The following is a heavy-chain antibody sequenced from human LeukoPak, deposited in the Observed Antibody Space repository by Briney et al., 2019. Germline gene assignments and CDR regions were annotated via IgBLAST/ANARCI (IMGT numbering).Heavy chain of an antibody. D-gene: IGHD2-2*01. V-gene: IGHV3-7*01. J-gene: IGHJ4*02. Sequence: PGGSLRLSCAASGFTISSYWMSWVRQAPGKGLEWVANIKQDGSEKYYVDSVKGRFTISRDNAKNSLYLQMNSLRAEDTAVYYCASMPSVDYWGQGTLVTVSS. CDR3: ASMPSVDY. CDR1: GFTISSYW. CDR2: IKQDGSEK.